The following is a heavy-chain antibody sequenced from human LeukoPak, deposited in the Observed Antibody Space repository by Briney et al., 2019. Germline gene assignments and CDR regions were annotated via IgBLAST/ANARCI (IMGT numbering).Heavy chain of an antibody. CDR3: ATRVDYYGSGSYAFDL. J-gene: IGHJ3*01. CDR1: GGSISSYY. Sequence: SETLSLTCTVSGGSISSYYWNRIRQPPGKGLEWIGYIYSSGTTNYNPSLKSRLTISVDKSNNQFSLKLSSVTAADTAVYYCATRVDYYGSGSYAFDLWGQGTMVTVSS. V-gene: IGHV4-59*01. D-gene: IGHD3-10*01. CDR2: IYSSGTT.